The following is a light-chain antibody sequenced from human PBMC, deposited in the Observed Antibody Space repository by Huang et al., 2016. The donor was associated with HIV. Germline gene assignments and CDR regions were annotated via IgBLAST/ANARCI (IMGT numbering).Light chain of an antibody. J-gene: IGKJ4*01. Sequence: EIVLTQSPATLSLSPGESATLSCRASQSLSVYLSWYQQKPGQPPRLLIFDASMRGAVIPARFSGSESGTDFTLTISSLEPEDFAVYYCQQRSNWPGLTFGGGTRVDMK. V-gene: IGKV3-11*01. CDR1: QSLSVY. CDR2: DAS. CDR3: QQRSNWPGLT.